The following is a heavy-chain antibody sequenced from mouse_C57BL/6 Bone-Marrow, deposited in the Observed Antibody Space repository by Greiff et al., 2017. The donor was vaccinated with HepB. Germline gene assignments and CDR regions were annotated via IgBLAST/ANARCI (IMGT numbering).Heavy chain of an antibody. J-gene: IGHJ3*01. CDR1: GYTFTSYW. D-gene: IGHD1-1*01. CDR2: IDPSDSYT. Sequence: QVQLQQPGAELVKPGASVKLSCKASGYTFTSYWMQWVKQRPGQGLEWIVEIDPSDSYTNYNQKFKGKATLTVDTPSSTAYMQLSSLTSEDSAVYYCARDGILRYPAWFAYWGQGTLVTVSA. V-gene: IGHV1-50*01. CDR3: ARDGILRYPAWFAY.